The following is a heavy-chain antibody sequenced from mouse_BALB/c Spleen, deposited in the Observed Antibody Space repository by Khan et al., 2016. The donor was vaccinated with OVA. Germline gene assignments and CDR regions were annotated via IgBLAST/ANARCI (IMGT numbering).Heavy chain of an antibody. Sequence: EVQLVESGPGLVKPSQSLSLTCTVTGYSITSDYAWNWIWQFPGNKLEWLGYISYSGNTNYNPSLKSRISLTRDTSKNQFFLQLNSVTTEDTATYYCARVYGGDFDYWGQGTTLTVSS. V-gene: IGHV3-2*02. CDR2: ISYSGNT. CDR1: GYSITSDYA. D-gene: IGHD2-10*02. J-gene: IGHJ2*01. CDR3: ARVYGGDFDY.